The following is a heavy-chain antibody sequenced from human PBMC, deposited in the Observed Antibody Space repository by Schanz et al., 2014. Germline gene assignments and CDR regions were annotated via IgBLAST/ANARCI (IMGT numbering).Heavy chain of an antibody. CDR3: ARGGGPEDVFDI. Sequence: QVQLVQSGAEVKKPGPSVKVSCKASGGTFTSYGISWVRQAPGQGLEWMGRIIPIHGIVNYAQRFQDRVRITADKSTSTAYMELSSLRSDDTAVYYCARGGGPEDVFDIWGQGTILTVSS. J-gene: IGHJ3*02. V-gene: IGHV1-69*04. CDR2: IIPIHGIV. CDR1: GGTFTSYG. D-gene: IGHD5-12*01.